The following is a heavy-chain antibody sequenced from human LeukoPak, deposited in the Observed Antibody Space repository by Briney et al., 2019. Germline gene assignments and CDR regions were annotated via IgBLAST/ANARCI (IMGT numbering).Heavy chain of an antibody. D-gene: IGHD5-12*01. CDR3: AKDRGYSGYDCFDY. Sequence: GSLRLSFAASGFTFSSHAMSWVRQAPGKGLEWVSAISGSGGSTYYADSVKGRFTISRDNSKNTLYLQMNSLRAEDTAVYYCAKDRGYSGYDCFDYWGQGTLVTVSS. J-gene: IGHJ4*02. V-gene: IGHV3-23*01. CDR2: ISGSGGST. CDR1: GFTFSSHA.